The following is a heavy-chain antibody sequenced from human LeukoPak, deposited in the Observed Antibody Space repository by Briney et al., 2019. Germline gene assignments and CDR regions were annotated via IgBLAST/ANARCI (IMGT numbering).Heavy chain of an antibody. J-gene: IGHJ5*02. V-gene: IGHV4-4*02. CDR3: ARVGIVVAPAATRWFDP. CDR2: IYHSGST. Sequence: SGTLSLTCAVSGGSISSSNWWSWVRQPPGKGLEWIGEIYHSGSTNYNPSLKSRVTISVDKSKNQFSLKLSSVTAADTAVYYCARVGIVVAPAATRWFDPWGQGTLVTVSS. CDR1: GGSISSSNW. D-gene: IGHD2-2*01.